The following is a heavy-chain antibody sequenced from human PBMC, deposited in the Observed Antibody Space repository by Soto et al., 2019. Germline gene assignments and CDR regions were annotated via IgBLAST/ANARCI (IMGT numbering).Heavy chain of an antibody. CDR1: GFTFSVYA. J-gene: IGHJ4*02. CDR3: AKALYGGFTY. V-gene: IGHV3-23*01. CDR2: ISGSGDST. Sequence: EVRLLESGGGLVQPGGSLRLSCAASGFTFSVYAMSWVRQAPGKGLEWVSGISGSGDSTHYADSVKGRFTVSRDNSKCMLYLQTNSLRAEDTARYYCAKALYGGFTYWGQGTLVTVSS. D-gene: IGHD3-10*01.